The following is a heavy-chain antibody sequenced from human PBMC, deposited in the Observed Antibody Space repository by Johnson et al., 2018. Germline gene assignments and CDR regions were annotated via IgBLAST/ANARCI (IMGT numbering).Heavy chain of an antibody. Sequence: VQLVESGGGVVQPGRSLRLSCAASGFTFSSFAMHWVRHTTGKGLEWVALISYDGTDKYSADSVKGRFTISRDNSKDTLYLQMNSLGVDDTAVYYCARGLRYYGSGSYSQSFYYMDVWGKGTTVTVSS. CDR1: GFTFSSFA. J-gene: IGHJ6*03. CDR2: ISYDGTDK. CDR3: ARGLRYYGSGSYSQSFYYMDV. D-gene: IGHD3-10*01. V-gene: IGHV3-30*04.